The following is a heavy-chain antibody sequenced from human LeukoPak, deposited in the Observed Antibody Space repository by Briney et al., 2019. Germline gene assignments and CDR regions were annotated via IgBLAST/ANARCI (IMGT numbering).Heavy chain of an antibody. CDR3: ARGRILVVPAVTSPGWFDP. CDR1: GGTFSSYA. V-gene: IGHV1-69*04. Sequence: GASVKVSCKASGGTFSSYAISWVRQAPGQGLEWMGRIIPILGITNYAQKFQGRVTITADKSTSTAYMELSSLRSEDTAVYYCARGRILVVPAVTSPGWFDPWGQGTLVTVSS. CDR2: IIPILGIT. J-gene: IGHJ5*02. D-gene: IGHD2-2*01.